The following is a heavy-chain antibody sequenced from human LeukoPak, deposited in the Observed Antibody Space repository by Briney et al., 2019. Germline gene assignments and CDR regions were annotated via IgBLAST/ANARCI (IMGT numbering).Heavy chain of an antibody. CDR3: ARDPPGRSGYTPGYYYYGMDV. V-gene: IGHV1-24*01. CDR1: GYTLTELS. CDR2: FDPEDGET. Sequence: ASVKVSCKVSGYTLTELSMHWVRQAPGKGLEWMGGFDPEDGETIYAQKFQGRVTMTEDTSTDTAYMELSSLRSEDTAVYYCARDPPGRSGYTPGYYYYGMDVWGQGTTVTVSS. D-gene: IGHD3-22*01. J-gene: IGHJ6*02.